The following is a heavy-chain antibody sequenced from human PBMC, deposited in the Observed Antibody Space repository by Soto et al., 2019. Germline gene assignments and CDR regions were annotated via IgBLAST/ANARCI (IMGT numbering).Heavy chain of an antibody. V-gene: IGHV3-23*01. J-gene: IGHJ2*01. CDR3: AQDRPKLGYLAL. CDR1: GFTFRSYA. CDR2: INGSGGST. Sequence: GGYLRLSYASSGFTFRSYAMSWVRQAPGKGLEWVSAINGSGGSTYYADSVKGRFTISRDNSKNTLYLQMNSLRAEDTAVDDWAQDRPKLGYLALWTSRPPDTVSS.